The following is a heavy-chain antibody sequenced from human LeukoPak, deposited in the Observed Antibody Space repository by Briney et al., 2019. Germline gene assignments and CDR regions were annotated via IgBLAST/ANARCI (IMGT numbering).Heavy chain of an antibody. V-gene: IGHV4-34*01. Sequence: SETLSLTCAVYGGSFSGYYWNWIRQPPGKGLEWIGEINHSGSTNYNPSLKSRVTISVDTSKNQFSLKLSSVTAADTAVYYCARRGYGALRWGQGTLATVSS. CDR3: ARRGYGALR. CDR2: INHSGST. J-gene: IGHJ4*02. CDR1: GGSFSGYY. D-gene: IGHD1-1*01.